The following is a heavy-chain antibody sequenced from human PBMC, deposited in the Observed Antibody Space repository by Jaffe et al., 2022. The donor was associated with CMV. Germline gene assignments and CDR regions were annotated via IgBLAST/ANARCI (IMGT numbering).Heavy chain of an antibody. V-gene: IGHV1-18*04. D-gene: IGHD3-3*01. CDR1: GYTFTSYG. Sequence: QVQLVQSGAEVKKPGASVKVSCKASGYTFTSYGISWVRQAPGQGLEWMGWISAYNGNTNYAQKLQGRVTMTTDTSTSTAYMELRSLRSDDTAVYYCARDPFRFLEWLPTPNWFDPWGQGTLVTVSS. CDR2: ISAYNGNT. J-gene: IGHJ5*02. CDR3: ARDPFRFLEWLPTPNWFDP.